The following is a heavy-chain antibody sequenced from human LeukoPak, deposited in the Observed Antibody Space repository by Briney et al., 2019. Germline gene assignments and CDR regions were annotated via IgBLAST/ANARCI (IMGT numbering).Heavy chain of an antibody. CDR2: IYYSGST. CDR3: ARYYYDSSGPERWFDP. Sequence: SETLSLTCTVSGGSISSHWWSWVRQPAGKGLEWIGYIYYSGSTSYNPSLKSRVTISVDMSKNQFSLKLRSVTAADTAVYYCARYYYDSSGPERWFDPWGQGTLVTVSS. CDR1: GGSISSHW. V-gene: IGHV4-59*11. D-gene: IGHD3-22*01. J-gene: IGHJ5*02.